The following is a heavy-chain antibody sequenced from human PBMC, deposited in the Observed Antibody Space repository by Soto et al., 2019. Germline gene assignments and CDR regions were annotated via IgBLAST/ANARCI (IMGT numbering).Heavy chain of an antibody. CDR1: GFTFSDYW. Sequence: GGSLRLSCAASGFTFSDYWMNWVRQAPGKGLEWVANIKQDGGEKNYVDSVKGRFTISRDNAKKSLYLQMNSLRAEDTAVYYCARARCNNGECYQDRASDHWGQRTLVTVSS. J-gene: IGHJ4*02. D-gene: IGHD2-8*01. CDR2: IKQDGGEK. V-gene: IGHV3-7*05. CDR3: ARARCNNGECYQDRASDH.